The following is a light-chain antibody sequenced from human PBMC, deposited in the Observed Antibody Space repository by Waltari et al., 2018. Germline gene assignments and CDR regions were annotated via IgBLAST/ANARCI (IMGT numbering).Light chain of an antibody. CDR1: QGISSY. V-gene: IGKV1-9*01. CDR2: EAS. Sequence: DIQLTQSPSFLSASVGDRVTITCRASQGISSYLAWYQQKPGKAPNLLISEASTLQSGVPSRFSGTGSETEFTLTLSSLQPEDFATYFCQHLNSYPPTFGPGTIVDIK. CDR3: QHLNSYPPT. J-gene: IGKJ3*01.